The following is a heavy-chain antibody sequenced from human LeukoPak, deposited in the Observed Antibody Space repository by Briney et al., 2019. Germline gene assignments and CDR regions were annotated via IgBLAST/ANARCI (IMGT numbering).Heavy chain of an antibody. CDR1: GGTFSSYA. CDR3: ARTKWELRHDAFDI. J-gene: IGHJ3*02. V-gene: IGHV1-69*05. Sequence: GASVKVSCKASGGTFSSYAISWVRQAPGQGLEWMGRIIPIFGTANYAQKFQGRVTITTDESTSTAYMELSSLSSEDTAVYYCARTKWELRHDAFDIWGQGTMVTVSS. CDR2: IIPIFGTA. D-gene: IGHD1-26*01.